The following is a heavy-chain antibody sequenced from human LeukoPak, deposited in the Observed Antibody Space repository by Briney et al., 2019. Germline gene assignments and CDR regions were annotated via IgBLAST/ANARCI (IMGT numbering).Heavy chain of an antibody. V-gene: IGHV1-18*01. J-gene: IGHJ4*02. CDR2: ISAYNSNT. CDR1: GYTFSSYA. CDR3: ASKVITGTTQDQYFDS. Sequence: ASVKVSCKASGYTFSSYAISWVRQAPGQGLEWMGWISAYNSNTNYAQNLQGRVTMTTDTSTSTAYMEMRSLRSDDTAVYYCASKVITGTTQDQYFDSWGQGTLVTVSS. D-gene: IGHD4-17*01.